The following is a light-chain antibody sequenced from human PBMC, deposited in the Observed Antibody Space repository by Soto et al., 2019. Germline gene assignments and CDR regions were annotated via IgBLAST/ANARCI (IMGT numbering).Light chain of an antibody. Sequence: EIVLTQSPGTLSLSPGEGATLSYRASQSVSSNYLAWYQQKPGQAPRLLIYGASSRATGIPDRFSGSGSGTDFTLTISRLEPEDFAVYYCQQYGSSPVTFGGGTKVEIK. CDR1: QSVSSNY. CDR2: GAS. V-gene: IGKV3-20*01. J-gene: IGKJ4*01. CDR3: QQYGSSPVT.